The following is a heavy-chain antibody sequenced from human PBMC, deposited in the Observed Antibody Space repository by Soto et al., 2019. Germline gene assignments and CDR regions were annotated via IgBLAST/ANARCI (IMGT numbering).Heavy chain of an antibody. CDR1: GFTFSSYA. CDR3: ARDQAAGGTISRYFQD. J-gene: IGHJ1*01. Sequence: PGGSLRLSCEASGFTFSSYAMSWVRQAPGKGLEWVSGISGGGSTTYYADSVKGRFTISRDNSKNTLYLQVNSLRAEDTAVYYCARDQAAGGTISRYFQDWGQGTLVTVS. D-gene: IGHD6-13*01. CDR2: ISGGGSTT. V-gene: IGHV3-23*01.